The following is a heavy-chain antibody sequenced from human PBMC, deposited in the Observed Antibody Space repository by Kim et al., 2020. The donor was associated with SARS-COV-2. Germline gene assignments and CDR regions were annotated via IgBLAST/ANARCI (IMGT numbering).Heavy chain of an antibody. J-gene: IGHJ3*02. CDR3: AREGGVIVIPDDAFDI. D-gene: IGHD3-16*02. CDR2: ISSSGSTI. CDR1: GFTFSSYE. Sequence: GGSLRLSCAASGFTFSSYEMNWVRQAPGKGLEWVSYISSSGSTIYYADSVKGRFTISRDNAKNSLYLQMNSLRAEDTAVYYCAREGGVIVIPDDAFDIWGQGTMVTVSS. V-gene: IGHV3-48*03.